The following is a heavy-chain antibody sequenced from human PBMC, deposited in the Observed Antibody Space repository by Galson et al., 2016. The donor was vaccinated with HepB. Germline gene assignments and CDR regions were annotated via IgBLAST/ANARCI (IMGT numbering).Heavy chain of an antibody. CDR3: AKYYYDSSCYHYFYY. J-gene: IGHJ4*02. Sequence: SVKVSCKASGYTFTSYGLSWVRQAPGQGLERMGWISTYNGNTDYAQRFQGRVTMTTDTSTSTAYMELRSLRSDDTALYYCAKYYYDSSCYHYFYYWGPGPLGTVSS. D-gene: IGHD3-22*01. CDR1: GYTFTSYG. CDR2: ISTYNGNT. V-gene: IGHV1-18*01.